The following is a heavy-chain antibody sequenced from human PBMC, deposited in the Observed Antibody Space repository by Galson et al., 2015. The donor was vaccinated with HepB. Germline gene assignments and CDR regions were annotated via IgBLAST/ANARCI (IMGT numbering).Heavy chain of an antibody. D-gene: IGHD2-2*01. CDR3: ARGPFVHIVIVPAAKNWFDP. J-gene: IGHJ5*02. CDR2: ISPYNGNT. CDR1: GYTLTSYG. V-gene: IGHV1-18*01. Sequence: SVKVSCKASGYTLTSYGISWVRQAPGQGLEWMGWISPYNGNTNYAQKLQGRVTMTTDTSTSTAYMELRSLRSDDTAVYYCARGPFVHIVIVPAAKNWFDPWGQGTLVTVSS.